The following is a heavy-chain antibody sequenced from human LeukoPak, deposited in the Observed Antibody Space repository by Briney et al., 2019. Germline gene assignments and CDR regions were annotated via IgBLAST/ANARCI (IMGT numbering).Heavy chain of an antibody. J-gene: IGHJ6*02. D-gene: IGHD6-19*01. Sequence: PGGSLRLSCAASGITFSNYEFHWVRQAPGKGPQWVAVISKDGDYEYPIDSVKGRFTISRDNSKNTLYLQMNSLRAEDTAVYYCAKDLQWLAHYYYYGMDVWGQGTTVTVSS. CDR2: ISKDGDYE. CDR3: AKDLQWLAHYYYYGMDV. CDR1: GITFSNYE. V-gene: IGHV3-30*18.